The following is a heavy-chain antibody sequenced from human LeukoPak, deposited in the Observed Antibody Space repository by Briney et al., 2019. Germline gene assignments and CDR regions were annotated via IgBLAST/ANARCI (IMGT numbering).Heavy chain of an antibody. J-gene: IGHJ4*02. V-gene: IGHV4-61*08. CDR1: GGSISSGDYY. CDR2: IYYSGST. D-gene: IGHD2-15*01. Sequence: SETLSLTCTVSGGSISSGDYYWSWIRQPPGKGLEWIGYIYYSGSTNYNPSLKSRVTISVDTSKNQFSLKLSSVTAADTAVYYCARGGPVVAATPYFDYWGQGTLVTVSS. CDR3: ARGGPVVAATPYFDY.